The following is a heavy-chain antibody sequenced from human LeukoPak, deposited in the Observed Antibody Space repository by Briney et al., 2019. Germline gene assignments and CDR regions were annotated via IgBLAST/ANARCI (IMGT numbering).Heavy chain of an antibody. Sequence: GGSLRLSCAASGITFSSYEMSWVRQAPGKGLEWVSAISGSGGSTYYADPAKGRFTISRDNSKNTMYLQMSSLRAEDTAVYYCAYRILESWGQGTLVTVSS. CDR1: GITFSSYE. CDR2: ISGSGGST. J-gene: IGHJ4*02. CDR3: AYRILES. V-gene: IGHV3-23*01. D-gene: IGHD2/OR15-2a*01.